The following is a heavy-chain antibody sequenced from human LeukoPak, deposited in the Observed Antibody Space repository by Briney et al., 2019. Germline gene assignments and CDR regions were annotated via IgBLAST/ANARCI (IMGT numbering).Heavy chain of an antibody. J-gene: IGHJ4*02. D-gene: IGHD6-19*01. CDR3: ARDAPYGSGWYGDGFDY. CDR2: INWNGGST. CDR1: GFTFDDYA. Sequence: PGGSLRLSCAASGFTFDDYAMSWVRQVPGKGLEWVSGINWNGGSTGYADSVKGRFTISRDNAKNSLYLQMNSLRAEDTALYYCARDAPYGSGWYGDGFDYWGQGTLVTVSS. V-gene: IGHV3-20*04.